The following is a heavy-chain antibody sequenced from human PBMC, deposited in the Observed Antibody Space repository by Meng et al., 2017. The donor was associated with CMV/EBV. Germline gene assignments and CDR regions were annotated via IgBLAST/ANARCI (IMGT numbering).Heavy chain of an antibody. CDR1: GYTLTSYD. V-gene: IGHV1-8*01. J-gene: IGHJ5*02. D-gene: IGHD6-13*01. CDR2: MNPNSGNT. CDR3: ARGPYSSSWYGYWFDP. Sequence: SGYTLTSYDINWVRQATGQGLEWMGWMNPNSGNTGYAQKFQGRVTMTRNTSISTAYMELSSLRSEDTAVYYCARGPYSSSWYGYWFDPWGQGTLVTVSS.